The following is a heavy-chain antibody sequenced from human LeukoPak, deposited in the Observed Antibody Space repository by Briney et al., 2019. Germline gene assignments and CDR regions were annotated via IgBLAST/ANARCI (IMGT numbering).Heavy chain of an antibody. CDR1: GFTFSSYT. CDR2: ISGSGGIT. J-gene: IGHJ4*02. D-gene: IGHD6-13*01. V-gene: IGHV3-23*01. CDR3: AKDSAAVGGPTTD. Sequence: GGSLRLSCAASGFTFSSYTMSWVRQAPGKGKEWVSLISGSGGITYYADSVKGRFTISRDNSKNTPYLQMDSLRAEDTAVYYCAKDSAAVGGPTTDWGQGTLVTVSS.